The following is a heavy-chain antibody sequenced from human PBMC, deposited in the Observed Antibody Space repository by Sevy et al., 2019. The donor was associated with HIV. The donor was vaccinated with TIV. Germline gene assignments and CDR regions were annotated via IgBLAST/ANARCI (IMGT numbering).Heavy chain of an antibody. V-gene: IGHV3-72*01. Sequence: GGSLRLSCEASGFSFSDHYMDWVRQAPGMGLEWVGRIRNTAKSYTTEFAASVKGRFSVSRDDSKSSLYLQMNSPKTEDTAVYYCTRGASGKYGGYYHALDVWGQGTTVTVSS. J-gene: IGHJ6*02. D-gene: IGHD1-26*01. CDR2: IRNTAKSYTT. CDR1: GFSFSDHY. CDR3: TRGASGKYGGYYHALDV.